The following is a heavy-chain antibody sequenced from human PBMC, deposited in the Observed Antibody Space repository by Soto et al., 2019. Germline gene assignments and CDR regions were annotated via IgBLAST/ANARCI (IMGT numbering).Heavy chain of an antibody. CDR3: AHSRAYYYDSSGYFDY. J-gene: IGHJ4*02. Sequence: SGPTLVNPTQTLTLTCTFSGFSLSTSGVGVGWIRQPPGKALEWLALIYWDHDKRYSPSLKSRLTITKDTSTNQVVLTMTNMDPVDTATYYCAHSRAYYYDSSGYFDYWGQGTLVTVSS. CDR1: GFSLSTSGVG. D-gene: IGHD3-22*01. CDR2: IYWDHDK. V-gene: IGHV2-5*02.